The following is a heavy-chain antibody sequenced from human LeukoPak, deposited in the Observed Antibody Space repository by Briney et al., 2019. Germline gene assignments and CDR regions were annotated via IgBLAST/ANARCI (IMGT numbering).Heavy chain of an antibody. CDR3: ARDIYHSGGYYYDY. CDR2: ISGSGGST. D-gene: IGHD3-22*01. CDR1: GFTFSSYA. Sequence: SGGSLRLSCAASGFTFSSYAMSWVRQAPGKGLESVSGISGSGGSTYHADSVKGRFTISRDNSKNTLYLQMNSLRAEDTAVYYCARDIYHSGGYYYDYWGQGTLVTVSS. V-gene: IGHV3-23*01. J-gene: IGHJ4*02.